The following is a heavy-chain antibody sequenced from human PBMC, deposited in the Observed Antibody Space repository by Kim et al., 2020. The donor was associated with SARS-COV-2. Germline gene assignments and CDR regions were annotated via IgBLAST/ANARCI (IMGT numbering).Heavy chain of an antibody. CDR2: IYYSGST. Sequence: SETLSLTCTVSGGSISSYYWSWIRQPPGKGLEWIGYIYYSGSTNYNPSLKSRVTISVDTSKNQFSLKLSSVTAADTAVYYCARARPYLGYCSSTSCPNYYYYYGMDVWGQGTTVTVSS. CDR1: GGSISSYY. D-gene: IGHD2-2*01. CDR3: ARARPYLGYCSSTSCPNYYYYYGMDV. J-gene: IGHJ6*02. V-gene: IGHV4-59*01.